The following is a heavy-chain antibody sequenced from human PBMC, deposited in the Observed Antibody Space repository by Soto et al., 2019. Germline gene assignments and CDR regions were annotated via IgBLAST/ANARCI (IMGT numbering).Heavy chain of an antibody. CDR2: VYHNGGA. CDR3: GRVVEGATRHTDPDS. CDR1: GVSIHNRHSF. Sequence: KSSETLSLTCTVSGVSIHNRHSFWDWIRQPPGKGLQFIASVYHNGGAHYNSSLKSRVTISVDTANNQVSLRMRSLTAADTAFYYCGRVVEGATRHTDPDSWGQGILVTVSS. D-gene: IGHD2-21*01. J-gene: IGHJ5*01. V-gene: IGHV4-39*01.